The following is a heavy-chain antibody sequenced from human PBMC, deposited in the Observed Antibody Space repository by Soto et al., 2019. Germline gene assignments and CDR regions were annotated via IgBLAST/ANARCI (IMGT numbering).Heavy chain of an antibody. V-gene: IGHV1-69*13. Sequence: SVKVSCKASGGTFSSYAISWVRQAPGQGLEWMGGIIPIFGTANYAQKFQGRVTITADESTSTAYMELSSLRSEDTAVYYCARVSPPRDSSGYSRDYWGQGTLVTVSS. D-gene: IGHD3-22*01. CDR1: GGTFSSYA. CDR3: ARVSPPRDSSGYSRDY. J-gene: IGHJ4*02. CDR2: IIPIFGTA.